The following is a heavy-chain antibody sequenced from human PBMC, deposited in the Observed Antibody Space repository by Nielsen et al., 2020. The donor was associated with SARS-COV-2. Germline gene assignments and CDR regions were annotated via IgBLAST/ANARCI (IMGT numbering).Heavy chain of an antibody. CDR2: IDPSDSYT. Sequence: KVSCKGSGYSFDSFWVSWVRQMPGKGLEWMGRIDPSDSYTNFSPSFHGHVTISVDKSLRTAYLQWSSLKASDTATYYCATYGDYYESSGFDFEFWGQGTQVTVSS. J-gene: IGHJ4*02. CDR3: ATYGDYYESSGFDFEF. V-gene: IGHV5-10-1*01. CDR1: GYSFDSFW. D-gene: IGHD3-22*01.